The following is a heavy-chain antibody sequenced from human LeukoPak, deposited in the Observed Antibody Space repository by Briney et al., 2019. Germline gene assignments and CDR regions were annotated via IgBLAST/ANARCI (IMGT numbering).Heavy chain of an antibody. D-gene: IGHD3-16*02. CDR2: IYNTGSA. Sequence: PSETLSLTCTVSGASLSSGLYFWNWIRQHPGKGLEWIGYIYNTGSAYYNPSFQSRVTISMDTSKNQFSLKLSSVTAADTAVYYCARQSIGGVIVRRYFDLWGRGTLVTVSS. V-gene: IGHV4-31*03. CDR1: GASLSSGLYF. CDR3: ARQSIGGVIVRRYFDL. J-gene: IGHJ2*01.